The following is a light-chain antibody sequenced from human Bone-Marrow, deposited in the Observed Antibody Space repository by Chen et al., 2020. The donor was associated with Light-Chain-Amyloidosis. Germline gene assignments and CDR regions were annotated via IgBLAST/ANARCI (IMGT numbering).Light chain of an antibody. CDR3: MQALQTPCA. CDR1: QSLLHSNGYNY. J-gene: IGKJ1*01. V-gene: IGKV2-28*01. Sequence: DIVMTQSPLSLPVTPGEPASISCRSSQSLLHSNGYNYLDWYLQKPGQSPQLLIYLGSNRASGVPDRFSGSGSGTDFTLKISRVEAEDVGVYYCMQALQTPCAFGQWTKVEIK. CDR2: LGS.